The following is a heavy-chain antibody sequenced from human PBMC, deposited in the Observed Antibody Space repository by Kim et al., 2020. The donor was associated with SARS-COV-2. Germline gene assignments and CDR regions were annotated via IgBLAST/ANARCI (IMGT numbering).Heavy chain of an antibody. CDR2: IVVGSGNT. CDR3: AAGVGATSRGDY. D-gene: IGHD1-26*01. V-gene: IGHV1-58*01. J-gene: IGHJ4*02. CDR1: GFTFTSSA. Sequence: SVKVSCKASGFTFTSSAVQWVRQARGQRLEWIGWIVVGSGNTNYAQKFQERVTITREMSTSTAYMELSSLRSEDTAVYYCAAGVGATSRGDYWGQGTLVTVSS.